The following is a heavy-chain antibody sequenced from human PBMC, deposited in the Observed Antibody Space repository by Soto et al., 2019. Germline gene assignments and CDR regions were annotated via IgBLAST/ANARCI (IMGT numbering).Heavy chain of an antibody. CDR3: ARGNLPIVVVPAAIDY. Sequence: EVQLVESGGGLVQPGGSLRLSCAASGFTFSSYWMHWVRQTAGKGLEWVSRINTDGSTTNYADSVKGRFTISRDNAKNTLYLQMNGLRVEDTAVFYCARGNLPIVVVPAAIDYWGQGTQVTVSS. V-gene: IGHV3-74*01. J-gene: IGHJ4*02. CDR2: INTDGSTT. D-gene: IGHD2-2*01. CDR1: GFTFSSYW.